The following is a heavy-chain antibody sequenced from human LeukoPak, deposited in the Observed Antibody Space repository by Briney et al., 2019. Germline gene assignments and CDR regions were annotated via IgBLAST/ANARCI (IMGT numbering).Heavy chain of an antibody. D-gene: IGHD3-22*01. CDR1: GFTFSSYA. CDR3: ARDLLYYDSSGYDY. CDR2: ISYDGSNK. J-gene: IGHJ4*02. V-gene: IGHV3-30-3*01. Sequence: QAGGSLRLSCAASGFTFSSYAMHWVRQAPGKGLEWVAVISYDGSNKYYADSVKGRSTISRDNSKNTLYLQMNSLRAEDTAVYYCARDLLYYDSSGYDYWGQGTLVIVSS.